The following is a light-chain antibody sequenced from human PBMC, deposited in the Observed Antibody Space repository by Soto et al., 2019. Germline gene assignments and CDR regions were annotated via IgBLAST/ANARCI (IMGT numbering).Light chain of an antibody. V-gene: IGKV1-39*01. Sequence: DLEMTPSPSSLSASVGDRVTITCRASQSISSYLNWYQQKPGKVPKLLIYAASSLQSGVPPRFSGSGSGTDFTLTISSLQPEDFATYYCQQSYGTPLTFGGGTKVEIK. CDR1: QSISSY. CDR3: QQSYGTPLT. CDR2: AAS. J-gene: IGKJ4*01.